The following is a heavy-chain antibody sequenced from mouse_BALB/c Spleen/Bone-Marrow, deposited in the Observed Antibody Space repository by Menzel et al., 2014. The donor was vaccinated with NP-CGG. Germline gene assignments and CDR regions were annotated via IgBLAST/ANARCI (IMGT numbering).Heavy chain of an antibody. CDR1: GFTFSSYA. D-gene: IGHD2-4*01. J-gene: IGHJ3*01. Sequence: DVHLVESGGGLVKPGGSLKLSCAASGFTFSSYAMSWVRQTPEKRLEWVASISSGGSTYYPDSVKGRFTISRDNARNILYLQMSSLRSEDTAMYYCASYYDYTWFAYWGQGTLVTVSA. V-gene: IGHV5-6-5*01. CDR3: ASYYDYTWFAY. CDR2: ISSGGST.